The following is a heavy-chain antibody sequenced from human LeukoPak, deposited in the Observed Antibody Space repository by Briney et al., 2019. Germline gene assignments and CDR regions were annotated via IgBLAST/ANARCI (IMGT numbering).Heavy chain of an antibody. Sequence: GASVKVSCKASGGTFNRYAISWVRQAPGQGLEWMGGIIPMFDTANYAQRFQGRLTITADKSTSTAYMELSSLRSEDTAVYYCARGYGSGSYYYYMDVWGKGTTVTISS. J-gene: IGHJ6*03. V-gene: IGHV1-69*06. CDR3: ARGYGSGSYYYYMDV. D-gene: IGHD3-10*01. CDR1: GGTFNRYA. CDR2: IIPMFDTA.